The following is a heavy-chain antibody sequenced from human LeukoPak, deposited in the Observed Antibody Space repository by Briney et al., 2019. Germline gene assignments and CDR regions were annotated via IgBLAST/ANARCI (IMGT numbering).Heavy chain of an antibody. J-gene: IGHJ3*02. CDR3: ARVVVVALDAFDI. D-gene: IGHD2-15*01. Sequence: ASVMVSFKASGYTFTSYGISWVRQAPGQGLEGMGWISAYNGNTNYAQKLQGRVTMTTDTSTSTAYMELRSLRSDDTAVYYCARVVVVALDAFDIWGQGTMVTVSS. CDR1: GYTFTSYG. CDR2: ISAYNGNT. V-gene: IGHV1-18*01.